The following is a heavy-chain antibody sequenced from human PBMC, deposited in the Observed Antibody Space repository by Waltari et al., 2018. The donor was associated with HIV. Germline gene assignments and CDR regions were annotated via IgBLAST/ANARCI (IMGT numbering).Heavy chain of an antibody. CDR3: ARGGGGDYQNTSSPFDY. D-gene: IGHD4-17*01. V-gene: IGHV4-34*01. CDR1: GGSFSGYY. Sequence: QVQLQQWGAGLLKPSETLSLTCAVYGGSFSGYYWSWIRQPPGKGLEWIGEINHSGSTNYNPSLKSRVTMSVDTSKNQFSLKLSSVTAADTAVYYCARGGGGDYQNTSSPFDYWGQGTLVTVSS. CDR2: INHSGST. J-gene: IGHJ4*02.